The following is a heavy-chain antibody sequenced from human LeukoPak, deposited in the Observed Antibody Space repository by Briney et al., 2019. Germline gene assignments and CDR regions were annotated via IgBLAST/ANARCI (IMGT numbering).Heavy chain of an antibody. CDR2: IHTDQTIQ. J-gene: IGHJ5*01. CDR3: GYYNSGSYSTPDS. D-gene: IGHD3-10*01. CDR1: GFTFSGFG. Sequence: PGGSLRLSCAASGFTFSGFGMHWVRQAPGKGLEWVAYIHTDQTIQYYADSVKGRFTISRDNSKNTLYLQMKTLRSEDTAVHYCGYYNSGSYSTPDSWGQGTQVTVSS. V-gene: IGHV3-30*02.